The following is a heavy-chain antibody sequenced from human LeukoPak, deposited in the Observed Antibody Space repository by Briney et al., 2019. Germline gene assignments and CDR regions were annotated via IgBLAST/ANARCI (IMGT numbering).Heavy chain of an antibody. CDR2: IYHSGST. CDR1: GFTFSSYA. D-gene: IGHD3-3*01. V-gene: IGHV4-30-2*01. CDR3: ARQIFGVVMSDY. Sequence: LRLSCAASGFTFSSYAMSWVRQAPGKGLEWIGYIYHSGSTYYNPSLKSRVTMSVDRSKNQFPLKLSSVTAADTAVYYCARQIFGVVMSDYWGQGTLVTVSS. J-gene: IGHJ4*02.